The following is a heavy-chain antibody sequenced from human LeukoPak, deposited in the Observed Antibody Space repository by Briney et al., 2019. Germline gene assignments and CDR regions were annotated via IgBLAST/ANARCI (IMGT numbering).Heavy chain of an antibody. J-gene: IGHJ3*02. CDR1: GFTFSSYS. D-gene: IGHD3-9*01. Sequence: GGSLRLSCAASGFTFSSYSMNWVRQAPGKGLEWVSYISSSSSTIYYADSVKGRFTISRDNSKNTLHLQMNSLRAEDTAVYYCAKGPIYDILTGWRKTHNAFDIWGQGTMVTVSS. CDR3: AKGPIYDILTGWRKTHNAFDI. V-gene: IGHV3-48*01. CDR2: ISSSSSTI.